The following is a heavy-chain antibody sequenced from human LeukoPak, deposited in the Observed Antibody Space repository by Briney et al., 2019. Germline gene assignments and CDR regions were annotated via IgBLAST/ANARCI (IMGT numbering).Heavy chain of an antibody. J-gene: IGHJ4*02. Sequence: GGSLRLSCAASAGFTFSDYWMSGVRPAPGKGLEGVAIIKQDGREKLYVDSVKGRFTISRDNAKSSLYLQMNSLRAEDTAVYYCVSGIGWLPDYWGQGTLVTVSS. CDR1: AGFTFSDYW. CDR3: VSGIGWLPDY. V-gene: IGHV3-7*03. D-gene: IGHD6-19*01. CDR2: IKQDGREK.